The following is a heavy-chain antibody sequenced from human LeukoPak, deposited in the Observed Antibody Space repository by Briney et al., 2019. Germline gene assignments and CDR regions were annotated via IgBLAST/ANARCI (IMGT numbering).Heavy chain of an antibody. CDR1: GGSISSYY. V-gene: IGHV4-59*01. CDR3: ARLSSSWPYYFDY. Sequence: PSETLSLTCTVSGGSISSYYWSWIRQPPGKGLEWIGYIYYSGSTNYNPSLKSRVTLSVDMSKNQFSLKLTSVIAADTAVYYCARLSSSWPYYFDYWGQGTLVTVSS. CDR2: IYYSGST. J-gene: IGHJ4*02. D-gene: IGHD6-13*01.